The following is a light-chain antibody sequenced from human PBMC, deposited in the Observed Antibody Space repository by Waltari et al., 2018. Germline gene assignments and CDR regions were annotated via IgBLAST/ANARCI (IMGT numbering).Light chain of an antibody. Sequence: SYVLTQPPSVSVAPGKTAKLPCEGNKIGIKRVHWYQQMPGQAPVLVIYHYHARPSGIPKRLSGSNSGSTAALTNSRVEAGDEADYYCRVWDTSSDHWVFGGGTALTVL. CDR2: HYH. V-gene: IGLV3-21*04. CDR3: RVWDTSSDHWV. CDR1: KIGIKR. J-gene: IGLJ3*02.